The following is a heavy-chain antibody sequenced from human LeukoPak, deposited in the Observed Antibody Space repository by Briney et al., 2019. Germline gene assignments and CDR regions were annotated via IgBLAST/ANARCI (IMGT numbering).Heavy chain of an antibody. CDR2: ISGSNDNT. CDR3: AKGRGTTVTSAANY. CDR1: GFTFSRYG. D-gene: IGHD4-17*01. Sequence: GGSLRLSCAASGFTFSRYGMHWVRQAPGKGLEWVSSISGSNDNTYYADSVKDRFTISRDNSKNTLSLQMNSLRAEDTAVYYCAKGRGTTVTSAANYWGQGTLVTVSS. J-gene: IGHJ4*02. V-gene: IGHV3-23*01.